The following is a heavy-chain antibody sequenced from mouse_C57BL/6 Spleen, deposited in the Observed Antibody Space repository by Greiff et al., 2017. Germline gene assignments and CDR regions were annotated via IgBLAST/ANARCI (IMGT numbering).Heavy chain of an antibody. CDR2: IWSGGST. V-gene: IGHV2-2*01. D-gene: IGHD1-1*01. Sequence: VQLQQSGPGLVQPSQSLSITCTVSGFSLTSYGVHWVRQSPGKGLEWLGVIWSGGSTDYTAAFISRLSISKDNSKSQVFFKMNSLQADDTAIYYCARKGDYYGSSWFAYWGQGTLVTVSA. CDR3: ARKGDYYGSSWFAY. CDR1: GFSLTSYG. J-gene: IGHJ3*01.